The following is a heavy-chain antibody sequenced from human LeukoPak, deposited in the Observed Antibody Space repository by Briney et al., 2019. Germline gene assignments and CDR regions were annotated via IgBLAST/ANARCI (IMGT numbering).Heavy chain of an antibody. CDR3: ARVVAVADYYYYYYMDV. J-gene: IGHJ6*03. CDR1: GFTFSSYA. V-gene: IGHV3-23*01. Sequence: GGSLRLSCAASGFTFSSYAMSWVRQAPGKGLEWVSAISGSGGSTYYADSVKGRFTISRDNAKNSLYLQMNSLRAEDTAVYYCARVVAVADYYYYYYMDVWGKGTTVTVSS. CDR2: ISGSGGST. D-gene: IGHD6-19*01.